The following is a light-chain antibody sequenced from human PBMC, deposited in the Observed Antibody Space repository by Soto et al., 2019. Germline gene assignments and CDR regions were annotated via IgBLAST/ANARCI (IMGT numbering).Light chain of an antibody. CDR3: LQHHSYPWT. Sequence: IVMTQTPATLSVSPGGRATLSSVASQSVSLNLAWYQQKPGQAPRLLIYGAFTRATGIPARFSGSGSGTEFTLTISSLQPEDFVTYYCLQHHSYPWTFGQGTKVDIK. CDR2: GAF. V-gene: IGKV3-15*01. J-gene: IGKJ1*01. CDR1: QSVSLN.